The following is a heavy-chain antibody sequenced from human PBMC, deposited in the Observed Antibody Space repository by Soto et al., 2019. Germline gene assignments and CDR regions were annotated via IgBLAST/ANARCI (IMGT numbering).Heavy chain of an antibody. J-gene: IGHJ6*02. CDR1: NGTVSSGTYS. CDR3: ARGHYYDGMDV. V-gene: IGHV4-30-2*01. Sequence: KLPHTNTVSNGTVSSGTYSWSWVRQPTGKGLEWIGYIYYSGTTYYTPSLKSRLTMSMDRANDHFSLNLTSVTAADTAVYFCARGHYYDGMDVWGQGISVT. CDR2: IYYSGTT.